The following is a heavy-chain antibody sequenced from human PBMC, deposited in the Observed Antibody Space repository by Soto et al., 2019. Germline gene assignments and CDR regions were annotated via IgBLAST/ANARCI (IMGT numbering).Heavy chain of an antibody. CDR1: GFTFSSYG. D-gene: IGHD6-6*01. J-gene: IGHJ4*02. Sequence: GGSLRLSCAASGFTFSSYGMHWVRQAPGKGLEWVAVISYDGSNKYYADSVKGRFTISRDNSKNTLYLQMNSLRAEDTAVYYCAKDTSIAARVLVWWGQGTLVTVSS. V-gene: IGHV3-30*18. CDR3: AKDTSIAARVLVW. CDR2: ISYDGSNK.